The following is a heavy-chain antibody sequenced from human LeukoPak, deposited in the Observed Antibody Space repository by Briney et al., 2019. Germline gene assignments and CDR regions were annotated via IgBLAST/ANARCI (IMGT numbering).Heavy chain of an antibody. J-gene: IGHJ4*02. Sequence: GGSLRLSCAASGFTFSNAWMSWFRQAPGKGLEWVGRIKSKTDGGTTDYAAPVKGRFTISRDDSKNTLYLQMSSLKTEDTAVYYCTTTYYYDSSVGGFADHWGQGTLVTVSS. V-gene: IGHV3-15*01. CDR1: GFTFSNAW. D-gene: IGHD3-22*01. CDR2: IKSKTDGGTT. CDR3: TTTYYYDSSVGGFADH.